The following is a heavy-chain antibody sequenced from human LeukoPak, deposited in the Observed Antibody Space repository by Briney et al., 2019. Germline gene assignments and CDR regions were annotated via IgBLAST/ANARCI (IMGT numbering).Heavy chain of an antibody. V-gene: IGHV4-34*01. CDR3: ARGRPISKRYYYYYYMDV. D-gene: IGHD4-11*01. CDR2: INHSGST. CDR1: GGSFSGYY. Sequence: SETLSLTCAVYGGSFSGYYWSWIRQPQGKGLEWIVEINHSGSTNYNPSLKSRVTISVDTSKNQFSLKLSSVTAADTAVYYCARGRPISKRYYYYYYMDVWGKGTTVTVSS. J-gene: IGHJ6*03.